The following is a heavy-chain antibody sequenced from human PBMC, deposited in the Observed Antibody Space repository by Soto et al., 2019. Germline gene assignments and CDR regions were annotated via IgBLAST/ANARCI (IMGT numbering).Heavy chain of an antibody. CDR1: GFTFSSYA. Sequence: GGSLRLSCAASGFTFSSYAMHWVRQAPGKGLEWVAVISYDGSNKYYADSVKGRFTISRDNSKNTLYLQMNSLRAEDTAVYYCARDTRRVTIFGVVIIDYYYGMDVWGQGTTVTVSS. D-gene: IGHD3-3*01. CDR3: ARDTRRVTIFGVVIIDYYYGMDV. V-gene: IGHV3-30-3*01. J-gene: IGHJ6*02. CDR2: ISYDGSNK.